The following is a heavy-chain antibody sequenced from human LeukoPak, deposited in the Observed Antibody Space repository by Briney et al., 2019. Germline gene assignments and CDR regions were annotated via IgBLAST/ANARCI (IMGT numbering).Heavy chain of an antibody. V-gene: IGHV4-34*01. CDR2: INHSGST. Sequence: SETLSLTCAVYGGSFSGYYWSWIRQPPGKGLEWIGEINHSGSTNYNPSLKSRVTISVDTSKNQFSLKLSSVTAADTAVYYCARVYYYYYYMDVWGKGTTVTVSS. J-gene: IGHJ6*03. CDR1: GGSFSGYY. CDR3: ARVYYYYYYMDV.